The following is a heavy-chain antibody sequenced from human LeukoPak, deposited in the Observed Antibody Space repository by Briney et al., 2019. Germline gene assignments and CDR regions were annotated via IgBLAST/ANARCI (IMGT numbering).Heavy chain of an antibody. J-gene: IGHJ3*02. V-gene: IGHV1-18*01. D-gene: IGHD3-3*01. CDR1: GYTFTSYG. Sequence: GASVTVSCKASGYTFTSYGISWVRQAPGQGLEWMGWISAYNGNTNYAQKLQGRVTMTTDTSTSTAYMELRSLRSDDTAVYYCARGITIFGVVTDAFDIWGQGTMVTVSS. CDR2: ISAYNGNT. CDR3: ARGITIFGVVTDAFDI.